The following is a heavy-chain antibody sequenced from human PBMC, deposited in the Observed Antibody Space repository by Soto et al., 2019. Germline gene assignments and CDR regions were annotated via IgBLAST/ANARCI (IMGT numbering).Heavy chain of an antibody. D-gene: IGHD3-22*01. CDR3: ARDQLGRDDSSGYYRTFDY. CDR2: IWYDGSNK. CDR1: GFTFSSYG. J-gene: IGHJ4*02. Sequence: PVGSLRLSCAASGFTFSSYGMHWVRQAPGKGLEWVAVIWYDGSNKYYADSVKGRFTISRDNSKNTLYLQMNSLRAEDTAVYYCARDQLGRDDSSGYYRTFDYWGQGTLVTVSS. V-gene: IGHV3-33*01.